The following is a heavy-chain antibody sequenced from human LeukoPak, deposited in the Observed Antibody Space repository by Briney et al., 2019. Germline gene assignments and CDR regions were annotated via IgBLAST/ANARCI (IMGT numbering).Heavy chain of an antibody. Sequence: GGSLRLSCAASGFTFSSYSMNWVRQAPGKGLEWVSSISSSSSYIYYADSVKGRFTISRDNAKNSLYLQMNSLRAEDTAVYYCASDVGYCGGDCHFDYWGQGTLVTVSS. J-gene: IGHJ4*02. CDR2: ISSSSSYI. V-gene: IGHV3-21*01. D-gene: IGHD2-21*02. CDR3: ASDVGYCGGDCHFDY. CDR1: GFTFSSYS.